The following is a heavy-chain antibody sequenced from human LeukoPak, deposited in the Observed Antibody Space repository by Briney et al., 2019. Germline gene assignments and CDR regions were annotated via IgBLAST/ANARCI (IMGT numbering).Heavy chain of an antibody. V-gene: IGHV3-48*03. CDR3: AELGITMIGGV. J-gene: IGHJ6*04. CDR1: GFTFSNYE. Sequence: QSGGSLRLSCAGSGFTFSNYEMNWVRQAPGKGLEWVSFISSSGSTEYYADSVKGRFIISKDNAKSSLYLQMNSLRAEDTAVYYCAELGITMIGGVWGKGTTVTISS. D-gene: IGHD3-10*02. CDR2: ISSSGSTE.